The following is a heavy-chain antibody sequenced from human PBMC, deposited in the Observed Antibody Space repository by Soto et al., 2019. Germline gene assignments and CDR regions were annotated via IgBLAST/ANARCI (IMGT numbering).Heavy chain of an antibody. Sequence: SETLSLTCTVSGGSISSYYWSWIRQPPGKGLEWIGYIYYSGSTNYNPSLKSRVTISVDTSKNQFSLKLSSVTAADTAVYYCARDHDSSSWLFDYWGQGTLVTVSS. CDR1: GGSISSYY. J-gene: IGHJ4*02. D-gene: IGHD6-13*01. CDR2: IYYSGST. CDR3: ARDHDSSSWLFDY. V-gene: IGHV4-59*01.